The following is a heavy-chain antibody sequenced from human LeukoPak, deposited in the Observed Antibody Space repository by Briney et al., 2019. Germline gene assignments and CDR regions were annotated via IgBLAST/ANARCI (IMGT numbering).Heavy chain of an antibody. J-gene: IGHJ4*02. Sequence: KVACKAAGGTVSSYAISWGRQAPGQGLEWMGRIIPILGIANYAQKFQGRVTITADKSTSTAYMELSSLRSEDTAVYYCARPGHTMVRGVSAASDFDSWGQGTLVTVSS. V-gene: IGHV1-69*04. CDR1: GGTVSSYA. CDR2: IIPILGIA. D-gene: IGHD3-10*01. CDR3: ARPGHTMVRGVSAASDFDS.